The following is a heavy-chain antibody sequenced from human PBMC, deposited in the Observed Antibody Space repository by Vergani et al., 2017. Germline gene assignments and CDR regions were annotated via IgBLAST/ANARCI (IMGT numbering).Heavy chain of an antibody. V-gene: IGHV3-15*01. D-gene: IGHD2-2*01. CDR3: TTQQLLSDLFDC. CDR1: GFTFNNAW. CDR2: IKSKTDGGTT. Sequence: EVQLVESGGGLVKPGGSLRLSCAASGFTFNNAWMNWVRQTPGKGLGWMGRIKSKTDGGTTDYTAPLKGRLTISRDDSKNTLYLQMNSLKTEDTAVYYCTTQQLLSDLFDCWGQGILVTVSS. J-gene: IGHJ4*02.